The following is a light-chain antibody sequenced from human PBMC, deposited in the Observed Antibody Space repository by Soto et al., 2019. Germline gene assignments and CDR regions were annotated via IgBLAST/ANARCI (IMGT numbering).Light chain of an antibody. CDR3: LQHSTYPWT. V-gene: IGKV1-17*03. CDR1: QDINNY. J-gene: IGKJ1*01. CDR2: DVS. Sequence: DIQMTQSPSAMSASVGDRVTITCRASQDINNYLTWFQQKPGKVPKRLIYDVSTSQSGVPSRFRGSGSGTEFTLTISSLQPDDFATYYCLQHSTYPWTFGQGTKVDIK.